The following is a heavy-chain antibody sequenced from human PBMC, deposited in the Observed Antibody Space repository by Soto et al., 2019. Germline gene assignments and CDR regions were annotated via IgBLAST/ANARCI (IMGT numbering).Heavy chain of an antibody. CDR3: ARSFGVAAAGPFDY. D-gene: IGHD6-13*01. Sequence: SETLSLTCTVSGGSISSGGYYWSWIRQHPGKGLEWIGYIYYSGSTYYNPSLKSRVTISVDTSKNQFSLKLSSVTAADTAVYYFARSFGVAAAGPFDYWGQGTLVTVSS. CDR2: IYYSGST. V-gene: IGHV4-31*03. J-gene: IGHJ4*02. CDR1: GGSISSGGYY.